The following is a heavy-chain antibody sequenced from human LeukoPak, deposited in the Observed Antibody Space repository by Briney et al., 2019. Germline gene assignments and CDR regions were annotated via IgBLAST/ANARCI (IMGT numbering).Heavy chain of an antibody. CDR3: ARVEGGDIVVVPAA. Sequence: GGSLRLSCAASGFTFSSYWMSWVRQAPGKGLEWVANIKQDGSEKYYVDSVKGRFTISRDNAKNSLYLQMNSLRAEDTAVYYCARVEGGDIVVVPAAWGQGTLVTVSS. J-gene: IGHJ5*02. CDR2: IKQDGSEK. V-gene: IGHV3-7*01. CDR1: GFTFSSYW. D-gene: IGHD2-2*01.